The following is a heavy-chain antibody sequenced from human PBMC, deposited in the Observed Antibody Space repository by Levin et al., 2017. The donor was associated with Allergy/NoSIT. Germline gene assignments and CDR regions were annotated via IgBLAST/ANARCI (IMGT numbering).Heavy chain of an antibody. CDR1: GFTFSDYY. V-gene: IGHV3-11*05. CDR3: ARGSWHCGGGSCYQYYFDY. CDR2: LSSASTYT. D-gene: IGHD2-15*01. Sequence: GGSLRLSCAASGFTFSDYYVSWIRQAPGKGLEWVSYLSSASTYTYYADSVKGRFTISRDNAKNSLYLQMNSLRAEDTAVYYCARGSWHCGGGSCYQYYFDYWGQGTLVTVSS. J-gene: IGHJ4*02.